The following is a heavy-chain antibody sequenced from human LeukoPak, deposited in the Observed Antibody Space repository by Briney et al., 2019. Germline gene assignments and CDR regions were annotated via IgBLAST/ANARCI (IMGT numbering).Heavy chain of an antibody. CDR3: ARGYSGSWYPYYYYGMDV. J-gene: IGHJ6*02. D-gene: IGHD6-13*01. V-gene: IGHV1-8*01. CDR1: GYTFTSYD. CDR2: MNPNSGNT. Sequence: GASVKVSCKASGYTFTSYDINWVRQATGQGLEWMGWMNPNSGNTGYAQKFQGRVTMTRNTSISTAYMELSSLRSEDTAVYYCARGYSGSWYPYYYYGMDVWGQGTTVTVSS.